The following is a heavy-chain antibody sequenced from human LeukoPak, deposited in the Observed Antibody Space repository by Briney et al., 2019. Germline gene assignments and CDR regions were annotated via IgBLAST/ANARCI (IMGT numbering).Heavy chain of an antibody. J-gene: IGHJ4*02. CDR3: ARIMVFNGGYYYFIYYFDY. V-gene: IGHV4-59*12. CDR1: GGSISSYY. D-gene: IGHD3-22*01. CDR2: IYYSGST. Sequence: SETLSLTCTVSGGSISSYYWSWIRQPPGKGLEWIGYIYYSGSTNYNPSLKSRVTISVDTSKNQFSLKLSSVTAADTAVYYCARIMVFNGGYYYFIYYFDYWGQGTLVTASS.